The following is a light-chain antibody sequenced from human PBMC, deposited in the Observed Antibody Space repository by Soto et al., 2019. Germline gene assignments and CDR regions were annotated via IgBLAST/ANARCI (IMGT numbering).Light chain of an antibody. CDR3: QQYGSSGT. Sequence: IGLNQSPCTLSLSPGERATLSCRASQSVSNNYLAWYQQKPGQAPRLLTYGASNRATGIPDRFSGSGSGTDFTLTISRLEPEDFAVYYCQQYGSSGTFGQGTKVDIK. V-gene: IGKV3-20*01. J-gene: IGKJ1*01. CDR2: GAS. CDR1: QSVSNNY.